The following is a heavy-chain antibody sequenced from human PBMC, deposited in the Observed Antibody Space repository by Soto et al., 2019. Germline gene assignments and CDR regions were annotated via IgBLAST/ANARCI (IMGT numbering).Heavy chain of an antibody. CDR2: LYGDGRT. D-gene: IGHD6-25*01. J-gene: IGHJ4*02. V-gene: IGHV3-66*01. Sequence: EVQLVQSGGGLVQSGGSLTLSCAASGITVSSNYMSWLRQAPGKRPEWVSVLYGDGRTNYADSVKGRFSISRDNFKNTLHLQMNSLRAEDTAVYYCARSLVAAYFDSWGQGTLVTVSS. CDR1: GITVSSNY. CDR3: ARSLVAAYFDS.